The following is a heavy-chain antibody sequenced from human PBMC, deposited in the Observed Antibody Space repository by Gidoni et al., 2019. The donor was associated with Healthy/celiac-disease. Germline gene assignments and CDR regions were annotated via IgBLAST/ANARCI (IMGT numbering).Heavy chain of an antibody. CDR3: ASWSGYYFYFQH. J-gene: IGHJ1*01. Sequence: EVQLVESGGGLVQLGGSLRLSCSATGFTVRSYRMNWVRQAPGKGLELVSYISSSSSTIYYADSVKGRFTISRDNAKNSLYLQMNSLRDEDTAVYYCASWSGYYFYFQHWGQGTLVTVSS. CDR1: GFTVRSYR. D-gene: IGHD3-3*01. V-gene: IGHV3-48*02. CDR2: ISSSSSTI.